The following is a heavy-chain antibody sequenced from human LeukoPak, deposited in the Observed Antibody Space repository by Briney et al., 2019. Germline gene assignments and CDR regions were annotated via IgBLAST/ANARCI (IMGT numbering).Heavy chain of an antibody. CDR1: GYTFTGYY. D-gene: IGHD3-9*01. J-gene: IGHJ4*02. CDR3: ARGDYDILTGFDY. CDR2: INPNSGGT. Sequence: ASVKVSCKASGYTFTGYYMHWVRQAPGQGLEWMGWINPNSGGTNYAQKFQGWVTMTRDTSISTACMELSGLRSDDTAVYYCARGDYDILTGFDYWGQGTLVTVSS. V-gene: IGHV1-2*04.